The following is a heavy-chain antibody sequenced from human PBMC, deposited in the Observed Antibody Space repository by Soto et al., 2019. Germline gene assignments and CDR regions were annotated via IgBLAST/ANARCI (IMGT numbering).Heavy chain of an antibody. J-gene: IGHJ6*02. CDR2: IVVGSGNT. Sequence: ASVKVSCKASGFTFTSSAVQWVRQARGQRLEWIGWIVVGSGNTNYAQKFQERVTITRDMSTSTAYMELSSLRSEDTAVYYCAAASFTVIPYYYYGMDVWGQGTTVTVSS. V-gene: IGHV1-58*01. D-gene: IGHD4-17*01. CDR1: GFTFTSSA. CDR3: AAASFTVIPYYYYGMDV.